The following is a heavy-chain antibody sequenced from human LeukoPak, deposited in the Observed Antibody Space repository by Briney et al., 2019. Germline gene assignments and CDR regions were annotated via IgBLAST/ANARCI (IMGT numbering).Heavy chain of an antibody. CDR3: ARAPGDAYYFDY. CDR1: GFTFSDYY. V-gene: IGHV3-30*03. D-gene: IGHD3-10*01. Sequence: GGSLRLSCAASGFTFSDYYMSWIRQAPGKGLEWVAVISYDGSNKYYADSVKGRFTISRDNSKNTLYLQMNSLRAEDTAVYYCARAPGDAYYFDYWGQGTLVTVSS. CDR2: ISYDGSNK. J-gene: IGHJ4*02.